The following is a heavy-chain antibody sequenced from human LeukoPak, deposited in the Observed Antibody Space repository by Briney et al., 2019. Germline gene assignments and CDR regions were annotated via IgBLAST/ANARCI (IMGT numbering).Heavy chain of an antibody. V-gene: IGHV3-15*01. CDR3: TAGGY. CDR2: IKSKTDGGTT. D-gene: IGHD2-15*01. CDR1: GFTFSNAW. Sequence: SGGSLRLSCAASGFTFSNAWMSWVRQAPGKGLEWVSRIKSKTDGGTTDYAAPVKGRFTISRDDSKNTLYLQMNSLKTEDTAVYYCTAGGYWGQGTLVTVSS. J-gene: IGHJ4*02.